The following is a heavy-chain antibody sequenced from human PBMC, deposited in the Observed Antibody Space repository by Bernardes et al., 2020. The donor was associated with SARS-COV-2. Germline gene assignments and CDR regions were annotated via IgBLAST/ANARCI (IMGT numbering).Heavy chain of an antibody. CDR1: GFTFASSW. Sequence: GGSLRLSCAASGFTFASSWMTWVRQGPGKGLEWVGNIKEDGSEKDYVDFVKGRFTISRDNADNSLFLQMTSLRADDTAVYYCARGLRYFPDWGQGTLVAVSS. V-gene: IGHV3-7*04. CDR3: ARGLRYFPD. J-gene: IGHJ4*02. CDR2: IKEDGSEK. D-gene: IGHD3-9*01.